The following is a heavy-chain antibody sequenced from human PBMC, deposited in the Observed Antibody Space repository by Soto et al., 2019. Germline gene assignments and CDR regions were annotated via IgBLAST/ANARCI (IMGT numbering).Heavy chain of an antibody. CDR3: ARGYYYDSSPDAFDI. CDR2: ISAYNGNT. V-gene: IGHV1-18*04. Sequence: ASVKVSCKASGYTFTSYGISWVRQAPGQGLEWMGWISAYNGNTNYAQKLQGRVTMTTDTSTSTAYMELRSLRSDDTAVYYCARGYYYDSSPDAFDIWGQGTIVTVSS. J-gene: IGHJ3*02. D-gene: IGHD3-22*01. CDR1: GYTFTSYG.